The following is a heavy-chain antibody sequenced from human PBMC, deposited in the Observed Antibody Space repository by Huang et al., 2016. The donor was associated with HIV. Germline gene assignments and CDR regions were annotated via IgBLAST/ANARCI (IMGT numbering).Heavy chain of an antibody. D-gene: IGHD5-12*01. J-gene: IGHJ4*02. CDR3: ARGARQDGYKQIYFDY. CDR1: GYTFTSHF. CDR2: INPSGGST. V-gene: IGHV1-46*03. Sequence: QVQLVQSGAEVKKPGASVKVSCKASGYTFTSHFMHWVRQAPGQGLEWMGIINPSGGSTSFAQKFQGRVTLTRDTATSTVYVELSSLRSEDTAVYYCARGARQDGYKQIYFDYWGQGTLVTVSS.